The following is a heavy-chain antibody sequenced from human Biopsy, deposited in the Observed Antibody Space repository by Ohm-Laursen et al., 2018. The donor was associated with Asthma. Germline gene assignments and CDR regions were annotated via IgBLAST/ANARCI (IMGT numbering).Heavy chain of an antibody. CDR2: ISYDGSNK. Sequence: SLRLSCTASGFTFSSSGMHWVRQAPGKGLEWVALISYDGSNKYYGDSVKGRFTISRDNSKNTLYLQMNSLRAEDTAVYYCASYEVVTAILPMDVWGQGTTVTVSS. V-gene: IGHV3-30*03. J-gene: IGHJ6*02. CDR1: GFTFSSSG. CDR3: ASYEVVTAILPMDV. D-gene: IGHD2-21*02.